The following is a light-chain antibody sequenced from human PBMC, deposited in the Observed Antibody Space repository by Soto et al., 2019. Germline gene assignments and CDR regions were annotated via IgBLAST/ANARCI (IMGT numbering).Light chain of an antibody. CDR2: WAS. J-gene: IGKJ2*01. CDR1: QSLLFSSNNKNY. Sequence: DIVMTQSPDSLAVSLGERATINCRSSQSLLFSSNNKNYLTWYQQKPGQPPKVLFYWASTRESGVPDRFSGSGSSTDFPLTITSLQAEDVAVYSCQQYYGTPYTFGQGTKREIK. CDR3: QQYYGTPYT. V-gene: IGKV4-1*01.